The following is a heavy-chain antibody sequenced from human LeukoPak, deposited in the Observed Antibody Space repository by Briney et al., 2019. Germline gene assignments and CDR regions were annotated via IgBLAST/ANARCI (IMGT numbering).Heavy chain of an antibody. J-gene: IGHJ3*02. Sequence: GGSLRLSCAASGFTFSSYGMHWVRQAPGKGLEWVAFIRYEGSNKYYADSVMGRSTISRDNSKNTLYLQMNSLRAEDTAVYYCARDLFSTTTGHLIWGQGTMVTVSS. CDR3: ARDLFSTTTGHLI. V-gene: IGHV3-30*02. D-gene: IGHD2-2*01. CDR2: IRYEGSNK. CDR1: GFTFSSYG.